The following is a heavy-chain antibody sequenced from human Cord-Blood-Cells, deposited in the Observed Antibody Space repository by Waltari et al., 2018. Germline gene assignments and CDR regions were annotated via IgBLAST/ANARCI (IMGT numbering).Heavy chain of an antibody. CDR1: GGTFSSYT. CDR2: SIPILGIA. Sequence: QVQLVQSGAEVKKPGSSVKVSCKASGGTFSSYTISWVRQAPGQGLAWMGRSIPILGIANYAQKFQGRVTITADKSTSTAYMELSSLRSEDTAVNYCAREDSSSWYYFDYWGQGTLVTVSS. V-gene: IGHV1-69*08. D-gene: IGHD6-13*01. CDR3: AREDSSSWYYFDY. J-gene: IGHJ4*02.